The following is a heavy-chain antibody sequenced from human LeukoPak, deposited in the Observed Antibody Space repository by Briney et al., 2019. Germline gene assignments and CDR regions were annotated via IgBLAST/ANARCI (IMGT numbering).Heavy chain of an antibody. J-gene: IGHJ6*02. CDR3: ARLLLDDYYYYGMDV. Sequence: SETLSLTCTVSGGSISSGGYYWSWIRQHPGKGLEWIGYIYYSGSTNYNPSLKSRVTISVDTSKNQFSLKLSSVTAADTAVYYCARLLLDDYYYYGMDVWGQGTTVTVPS. CDR1: GGSISSGGYY. V-gene: IGHV4-61*08. CDR2: IYYSGST.